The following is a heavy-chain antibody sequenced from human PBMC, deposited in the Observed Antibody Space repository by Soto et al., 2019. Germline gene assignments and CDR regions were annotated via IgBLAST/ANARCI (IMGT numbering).Heavy chain of an antibody. CDR1: GGSISGYC. CDR2: ICYSGST. J-gene: IGHJ3*02. CDR3: ARRSSSWYGAFDI. D-gene: IGHD6-13*01. Sequence: SETLSLTCTVSGGSISGYCWSWIRQPPGKGLKWIGYICYSGSTNYNPSLKSRVTISVDTSKNQFSLKLSSVTAADTAVYYCARRSSSWYGAFDIWGQGTMVTVSS. V-gene: IGHV4-59*08.